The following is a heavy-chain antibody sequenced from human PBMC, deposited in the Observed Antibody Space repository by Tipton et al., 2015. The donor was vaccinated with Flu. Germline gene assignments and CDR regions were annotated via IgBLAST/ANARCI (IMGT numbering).Heavy chain of an antibody. CDR1: GFTFDDYA. CDR3: AKDRRRYCSSTSCYGVAFDI. D-gene: IGHD2-2*01. V-gene: IGHV3-9*01. J-gene: IGHJ3*02. CDR2: ISWNSGSI. Sequence: RSLRLSCAASGFTFDDYAMHWVRQAPGKGLEWVSGISWNSGSIGYADSVKGRFTISRDNAKNSLYLQMNSLRAEDTALYYCAKDRRRYCSSTSCYGVAFDIWGQGTMVTVSS.